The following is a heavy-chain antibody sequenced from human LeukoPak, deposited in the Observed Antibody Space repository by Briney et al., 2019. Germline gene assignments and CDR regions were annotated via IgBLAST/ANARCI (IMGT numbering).Heavy chain of an antibody. CDR3: ARSYDRSGYSKYYYYYMDV. D-gene: IGHD3-22*01. CDR2: ISGYNGNT. CDR1: GYSFTSYG. Sequence: ASVKVSCKASGYSFTSYGISWVRQAPGQGLEWMGWISGYNGNTNYAQKFQGRVTMTTDTSTSTAYMELRSLRSDDTAVYYCARSYDRSGYSKYYYYYMDVWGKGTTVTVSS. V-gene: IGHV1-18*01. J-gene: IGHJ6*03.